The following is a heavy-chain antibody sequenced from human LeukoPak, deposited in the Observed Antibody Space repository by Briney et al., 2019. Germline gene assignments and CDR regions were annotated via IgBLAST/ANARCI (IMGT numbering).Heavy chain of an antibody. CDR1: GFSFNTYS. CDR3: AKDRMTLYYYGMDV. Sequence: GGSLRLSCAASGFSFNTYSMNWVRQAPGKGLEWVAVISYDGSNKYYADSVKGRFTISRDNSKNTLYLQMNSLRAEDTAVYYCAKDRMTLYYYGMDVWGQGTTVTVSS. CDR2: ISYDGSNK. J-gene: IGHJ6*02. D-gene: IGHD2-21*02. V-gene: IGHV3-30*18.